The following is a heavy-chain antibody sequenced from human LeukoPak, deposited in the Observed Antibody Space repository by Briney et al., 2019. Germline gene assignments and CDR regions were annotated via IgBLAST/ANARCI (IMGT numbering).Heavy chain of an antibody. CDR1: GGSISNYY. Sequence: KSSETLSLTCTVSGGSISNYYWSWIRQPPGKRLEWIGYVSYSGSSSSNPSLESRVTISVDMSKNQFSLRLSSVTASDTAMYYCARSPRVGAYPFDYWGQGTLVTVSS. V-gene: IGHV4-59*08. CDR3: ARSPRVGAYPFDY. J-gene: IGHJ4*02. CDR2: VSYSGSS. D-gene: IGHD1-26*01.